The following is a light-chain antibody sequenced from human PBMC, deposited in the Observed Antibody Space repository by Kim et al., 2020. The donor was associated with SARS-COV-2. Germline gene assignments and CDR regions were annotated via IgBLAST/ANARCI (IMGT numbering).Light chain of an antibody. CDR3: RQYYSQHLT. CDR2: DAF. Sequence: DIQMTQSPSSLSASVGDRVTITCRASQGINNYLEWYQQKPGKAPKLLIHDAFDLESGVPSRFTGGGSGTDFTFTISSLQPEDFATYYCRQYYSQHLTFGQGTKVDIK. CDR1: QGINNY. V-gene: IGKV1-33*01. J-gene: IGKJ3*01.